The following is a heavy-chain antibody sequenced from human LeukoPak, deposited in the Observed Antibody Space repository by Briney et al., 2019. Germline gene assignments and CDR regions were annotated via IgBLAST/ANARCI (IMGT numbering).Heavy chain of an antibody. D-gene: IGHD5-18*01. CDR2: INSDGSSI. CDR1: GFTFSSHW. J-gene: IGHJ6*02. CDR3: ARDAVDTANAV. Sequence: GGSLRLSCAASGFTFSSHWMHWVRQAPGKGLVWVSRINSDGSSISYADSVKGRFTISRDNAKNTLYLQMNSPRAEDTAVYYCARDAVDTANAVWGQGTTVTVSS. V-gene: IGHV3-74*01.